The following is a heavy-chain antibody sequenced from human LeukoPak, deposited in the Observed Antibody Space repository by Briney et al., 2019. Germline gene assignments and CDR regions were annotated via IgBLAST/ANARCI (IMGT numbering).Heavy chain of an antibody. CDR2: IISILGTT. Sequence: SVKVSCKASGGTFSSYAISWVRQATGQGLEWMGGIISILGTTKYAQKFQGRVTITADESTSTAYMELSSLRSEDTAVYYCARSGDSSGYYYGERYWGQGTLVTVSS. V-gene: IGHV1-69*13. J-gene: IGHJ4*02. D-gene: IGHD3-22*01. CDR1: GGTFSSYA. CDR3: ARSGDSSGYYYGERY.